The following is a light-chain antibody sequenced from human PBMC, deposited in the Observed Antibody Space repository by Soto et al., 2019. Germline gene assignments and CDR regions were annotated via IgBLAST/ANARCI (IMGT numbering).Light chain of an antibody. CDR1: NSDIGGYDY. Sequence: QSALTQPRSVSGAPGQSVTISCSGTNSDIGGYDYVSWYQQKPGEAPKVIIYDVNKRPSGVPNRFSGSKSGSTASLSISGLQAEDESDYYFCSYAGRSSVLFGGGTTLPVL. CDR2: DVN. J-gene: IGLJ2*01. CDR3: CSYAGRSSVL. V-gene: IGLV2-11*01.